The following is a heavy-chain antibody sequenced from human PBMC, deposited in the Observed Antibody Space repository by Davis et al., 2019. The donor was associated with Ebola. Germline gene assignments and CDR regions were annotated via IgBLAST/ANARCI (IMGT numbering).Heavy chain of an antibody. V-gene: IGHV3-30*04. D-gene: IGHD3-3*01. CDR2: TSHNERER. CDR3: ARAVFHEVLDY. Sequence: GESLKISCVASGFTFSNHAMHWVRQAPGKGLEWVAVTSHNERERFYGDSVKGRFTISRDNSENTLYLQRNCLTADDTAVYYCARAVFHEVLDYWGQGTPVTVSS. CDR1: GFTFSNHA. J-gene: IGHJ4*02.